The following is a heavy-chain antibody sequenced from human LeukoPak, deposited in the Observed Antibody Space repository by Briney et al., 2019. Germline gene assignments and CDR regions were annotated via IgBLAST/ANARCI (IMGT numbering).Heavy chain of an antibody. CDR2: INPNSGRT. V-gene: IGHV1-2*02. J-gene: IGHJ4*02. Sequence: GASVMVSCKASGYIFTDYYIHWLRQAPGQGPEWMGRINPNSGRTTYAQNFQGRVTMTSDTSISTAYMELSRLTSDDTAAYYCARGDRRIMVFGAVMPPDYWGQGTPVTVSS. CDR3: ARGDRRIMVFGAVMPPDY. CDR1: GYIFTDYY. D-gene: IGHD3-3*01.